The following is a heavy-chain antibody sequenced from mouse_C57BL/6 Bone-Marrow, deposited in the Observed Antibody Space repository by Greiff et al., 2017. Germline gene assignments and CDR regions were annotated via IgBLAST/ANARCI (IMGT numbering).Heavy chain of an antibody. V-gene: IGHV1-54*01. CDR3: ARSKNWDSWFAY. Sequence: QVQLQQSGAELVRPGTSVKVSCKASGYAFTNYLIEWAKQRPGQGLEWIGVINPGSGGTNYNEKFKGKATLTADKSSSTAYMQLSSLTSEDSAVYCCARSKNWDSWFAYWGQGTLVTVSA. CDR2: INPGSGGT. CDR1: GYAFTNYL. D-gene: IGHD4-1*01. J-gene: IGHJ3*01.